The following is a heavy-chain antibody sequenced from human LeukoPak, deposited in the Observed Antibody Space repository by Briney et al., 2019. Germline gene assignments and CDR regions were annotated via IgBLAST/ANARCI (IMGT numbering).Heavy chain of an antibody. Sequence: SVKVSCKASGYTFTSNYIHWVRQARGEGLEGMGGIIPIFGTANYAQKFQGRVTITADESTSTAYMELSSLRSEDTAVYYCARDPSGREHADYWGQGTLVTVSS. J-gene: IGHJ4*02. V-gene: IGHV1-69*13. CDR3: ARDPSGREHADY. CDR2: IIPIFGTA. CDR1: GYTFTSNY. D-gene: IGHD3-3*01.